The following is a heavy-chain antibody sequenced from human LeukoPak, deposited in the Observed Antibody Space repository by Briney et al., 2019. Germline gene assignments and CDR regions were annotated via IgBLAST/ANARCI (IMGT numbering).Heavy chain of an antibody. CDR1: GYTFSKFS. D-gene: IGHD5-12*01. V-gene: IGHV1-18*01. CDR2: ISAYNGDT. Sequence: GASVKVSLKASGYTFSKFSISWVRQAPGQGLVRMGWISAYNGDTHCAHEFQGRITMTIDTSTNTAYMALRDLNSDARAVYYCARESLRATWGQGTLVTVSS. CDR3: ARESLRAT. J-gene: IGHJ4*02.